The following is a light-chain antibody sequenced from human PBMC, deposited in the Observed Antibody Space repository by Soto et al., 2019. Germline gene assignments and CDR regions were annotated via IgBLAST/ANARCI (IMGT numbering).Light chain of an antibody. J-gene: IGLJ2*01. Sequence: QSALTQPASVSGSPGQSITISCTGTSSYVGAYNYVSWYQQHPGKAPKLMIFEVSDRPSGVSNRFSGSKSGNTASLTISGLQAEDEADYYCSSYTSSNTLVFGGGTKVTVL. CDR1: SSYVGAYNY. V-gene: IGLV2-14*01. CDR2: EVS. CDR3: SSYTSSNTLV.